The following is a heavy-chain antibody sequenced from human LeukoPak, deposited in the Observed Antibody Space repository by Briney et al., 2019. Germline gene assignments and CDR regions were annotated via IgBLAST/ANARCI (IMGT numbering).Heavy chain of an antibody. J-gene: IGHJ3*02. CDR3: ARDRAGYNLDAFDI. CDR1: GGSISVGTYY. Sequence: SQTLSLTCTVSGGSISVGTYYWSWIRQPPGKGLEWIGYIYYSGSTYYNPSLKSRVSISVDTSKNQFSLKLSSVTAADTAVFCCARDRAGYNLDAFDIWGQGTMVTVSS. CDR2: IYYSGST. D-gene: IGHD5-24*01. V-gene: IGHV4-30-4*08.